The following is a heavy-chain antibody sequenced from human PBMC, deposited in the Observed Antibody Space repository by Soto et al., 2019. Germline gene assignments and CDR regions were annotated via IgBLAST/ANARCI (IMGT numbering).Heavy chain of an antibody. CDR2: ISGSGGST. Sequence: GGSLRLSCAASGFTFSSYAMSWVRQAPGKGLEWVSAISGSGGSTYYADSVKGRFTISRDNSKNTLYLQMNSLRAEDTAVYYCAKDTDVGYCSSTSCYPLDYWGQGTLVTVSS. V-gene: IGHV3-23*01. CDR3: AKDTDVGYCSSTSCYPLDY. CDR1: GFTFSSYA. J-gene: IGHJ4*02. D-gene: IGHD2-2*01.